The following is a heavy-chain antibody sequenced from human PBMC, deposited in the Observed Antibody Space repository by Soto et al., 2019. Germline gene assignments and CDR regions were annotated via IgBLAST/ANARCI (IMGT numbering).Heavy chain of an antibody. CDR3: ARGAIYWTGTTDYGMDV. CDR1: GFTFSDHY. D-gene: IGHD1-1*01. Sequence: EVQLVESGGGLVQPGGSLRLSCAASGFTFSDHYMDWVRQAPGKGLEWVGRTRNKANSYTTEYAASVKGRFTISRDDSKNSLYLQMNSLKTEDTAVYYCARGAIYWTGTTDYGMDVWGQGTTVTVSS. J-gene: IGHJ6*02. V-gene: IGHV3-72*01. CDR2: TRNKANSYTT.